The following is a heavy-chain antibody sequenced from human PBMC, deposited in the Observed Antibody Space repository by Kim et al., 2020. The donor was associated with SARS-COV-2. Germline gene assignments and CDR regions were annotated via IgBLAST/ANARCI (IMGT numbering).Heavy chain of an antibody. CDR3: ARDWLDDFWSGYAYYYYYGMDV. D-gene: IGHD3-3*01. J-gene: IGHJ6*02. V-gene: IGHV3-7*03. CDR2: IKQDGSEK. Sequence: GGSLRLSCAASGFTFSSYWMSWVRQAPGKGLEWVANIKQDGSEKYYVDSVKGRFTISRDNAKNSLYLQMNSLRAEDTAVYYCARDWLDDFWSGYAYYYYYGMDVWGQGTTVTVSS. CDR1: GFTFSSYW.